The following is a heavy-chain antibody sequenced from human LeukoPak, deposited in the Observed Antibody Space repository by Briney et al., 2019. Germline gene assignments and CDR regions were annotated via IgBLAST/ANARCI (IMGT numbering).Heavy chain of an antibody. CDR1: GFTLSSYG. CDR2: IWYDGSNK. D-gene: IGHD5-12*01. V-gene: IGHV3-33*01. Sequence: GRSLRLSCAASGFTLSSYGMHGVRQAPGKGLEWVAVIWYDGSNKYYADSVKGRVTISRDNSKNTLYLQMNSLRAEDTAVYYCARDGGEEVATTRGNYYYYGMDVWGQGTTVTVSS. CDR3: ARDGGEEVATTRGNYYYYGMDV. J-gene: IGHJ6*02.